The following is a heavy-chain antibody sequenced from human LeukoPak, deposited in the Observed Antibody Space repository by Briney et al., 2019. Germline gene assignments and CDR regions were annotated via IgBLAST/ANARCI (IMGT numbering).Heavy chain of an antibody. CDR1: GGSISSYY. D-gene: IGHD1-26*01. V-gene: IGHV4-59*01. CDR3: ARQVGSSRIDY. J-gene: IGHJ4*02. CDR2: IYYSGST. Sequence: SETLSLTCTVSGGSISSYYWSWIRQPPGKGLEWIGYIYYSGSTNYNPSLKSRVTISVDTSKNQFSLKLSSVTAADTAVYYCARQVGSSRIDYWGQGTLVTVSS.